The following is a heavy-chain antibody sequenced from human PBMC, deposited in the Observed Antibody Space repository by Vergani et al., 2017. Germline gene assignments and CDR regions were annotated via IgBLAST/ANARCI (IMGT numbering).Heavy chain of an antibody. J-gene: IGHJ3*02. V-gene: IGHV3-43*01. D-gene: IGHD3-16*01. CDR3: AREINACAFDI. CDR2: ISWDGGST. CDR1: GFTFDDYT. Sequence: EVQLVESGGGLVKPGGSLRLSCAASGFTFDDYTMHWVRQAPGKGLEGVSLISWDGGSTYYADSVKGRFTISRDNSKNTLYLQMNSLRAEDTAVYYCAREINACAFDIWGQGTMVTVSS.